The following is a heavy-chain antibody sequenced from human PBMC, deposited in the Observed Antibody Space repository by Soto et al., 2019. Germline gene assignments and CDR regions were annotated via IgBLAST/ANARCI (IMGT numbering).Heavy chain of an antibody. V-gene: IGHV3-23*01. CDR3: VTTIELQLRRCALDI. CDR2: ISSSGGGT. J-gene: IGHJ3*02. CDR1: GFTFTSYS. Sequence: EVQLLESGGGLVQPGGSLRLSCAASGFTFTSYSMNWVRQAPGKGLEWVSSISSSGGGTYYAESVKGRFTISRDNSKNTLYLQMNRLRAEDTAIYYCVTTIELQLRRCALDIWGQGTMVPVS. D-gene: IGHD6-13*01.